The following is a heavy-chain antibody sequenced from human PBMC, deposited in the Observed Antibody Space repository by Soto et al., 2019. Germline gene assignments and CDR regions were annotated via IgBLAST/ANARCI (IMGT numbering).Heavy chain of an antibody. CDR1: GFTFSSYG. CDR2: ISYDGSNK. V-gene: IGHV3-30*03. Sequence: GGSLRLSCAASGFTFSSYGMHWVRQAPGKGLEWVAVISYDGSNKYYADSVKGRFTISRDDSKNTLYLEMSSLNTEDTVVYYCTADLPDWGAYAFDYWGQGILVTVSS. CDR3: TADLPDWGAYAFDY. J-gene: IGHJ4*02. D-gene: IGHD3-16*01.